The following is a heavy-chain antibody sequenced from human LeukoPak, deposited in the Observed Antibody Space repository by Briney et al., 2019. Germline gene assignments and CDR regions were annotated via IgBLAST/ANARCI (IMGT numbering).Heavy chain of an antibody. CDR1: GYSIRSGYH. CDR2: IYRSGIT. J-gene: IGHJ4*02. D-gene: IGHD7-27*01. CDR3: ARVNWVVDY. Sequence: SETLSLTCAVSGYSIRSGYHWGWIRQPPGKGLEWIGSIYRSGITYYNPSLKSRVTISVDTSKNQFSPKVSSVTAADTAVYYCARVNWVVDYWGQGTLVTVSS. V-gene: IGHV4-38-2*01.